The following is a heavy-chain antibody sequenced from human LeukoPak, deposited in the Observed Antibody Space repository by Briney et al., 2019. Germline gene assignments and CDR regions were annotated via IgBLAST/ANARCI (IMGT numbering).Heavy chain of an antibody. CDR3: AKVKSAMVPIFDY. CDR1: GSTFSSYA. J-gene: IGHJ4*02. D-gene: IGHD3-10*01. Sequence: GGSLRLSCGVSGSTFSSYAVSWVRQAPGKGLEWVSLISAISGISYYADSVKGRFTISRDNANNTLYLQMNSLRAEDTAVYYCAKVKSAMVPIFDYWGQGTQVTVSS. CDR2: ISAISGIS. V-gene: IGHV3-23*01.